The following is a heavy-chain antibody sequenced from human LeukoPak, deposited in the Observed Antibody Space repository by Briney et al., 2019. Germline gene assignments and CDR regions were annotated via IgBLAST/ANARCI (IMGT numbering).Heavy chain of an antibody. J-gene: IGHJ4*02. CDR3: ARDRSGNYYFDY. CDR1: GFTFSSYS. CDR2: ISSSSSTI. D-gene: IGHD1-26*01. Sequence: GGSQRLSCSASGFTFSSYSMNWVRQAPGKGLEWVSYISSSSSTIYYADSVKGRFSISRDNAKNSLYLQMNSLRDEDTAVYYCARDRSGNYYFDYWGQGTLVTVSS. V-gene: IGHV3-48*02.